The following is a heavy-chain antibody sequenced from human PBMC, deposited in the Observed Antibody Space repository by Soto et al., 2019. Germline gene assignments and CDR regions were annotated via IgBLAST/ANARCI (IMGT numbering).Heavy chain of an antibody. CDR2: IWYDGSNK. Sequence: GGSLRLSCAASGFTFSSYGMHWVRQAPGKGLEWVAVIWYDGSNKYYADSVKGRFTISRDNSKNTLYLQMNSLRAEDAAVYYCARGFVTQDAFDIWGQGTMVTVSS. V-gene: IGHV3-33*01. D-gene: IGHD4-4*01. CDR3: ARGFVTQDAFDI. J-gene: IGHJ3*02. CDR1: GFTFSSYG.